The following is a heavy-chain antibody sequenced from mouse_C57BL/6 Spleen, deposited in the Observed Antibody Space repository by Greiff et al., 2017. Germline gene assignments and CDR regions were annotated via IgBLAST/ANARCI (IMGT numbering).Heavy chain of an antibody. CDR1: GYTFTSYG. CDR3: SRDKHSSGYEVFGY. Sequence: QVQLQQSGAELARPGASVKLSCKASGYTFTSYGISWVKQRTGQGLEWIGEIYPRSGNTYNNEKFKGKATLTADKSSSTAYMELRSLTSEDSAVVYCSRDKHSSGYEVFGYWGQGTTLTVSS. J-gene: IGHJ2*01. V-gene: IGHV1-81*01. D-gene: IGHD3-2*02. CDR2: IYPRSGNT.